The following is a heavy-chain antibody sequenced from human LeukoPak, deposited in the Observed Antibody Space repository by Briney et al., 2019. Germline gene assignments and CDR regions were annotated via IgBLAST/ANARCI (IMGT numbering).Heavy chain of an antibody. CDR3: AKDPYSYGSYFDY. CDR2: IWYDGRDK. Sequence: GGSLTLSCAASGFTFSGCGMHWVRQAPGKGLEWVAFIWYDGRDKYYADSVKGQFTSSRDNSKNTLYLQMNSLRAEDTAVYYCAKDPYSYGSYFDYWGQGTLVTVSS. CDR1: GFTFSGCG. V-gene: IGHV3-30*02. J-gene: IGHJ4*02. D-gene: IGHD5-18*01.